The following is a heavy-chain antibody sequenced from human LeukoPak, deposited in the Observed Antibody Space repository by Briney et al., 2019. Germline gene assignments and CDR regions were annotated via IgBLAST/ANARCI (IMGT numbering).Heavy chain of an antibody. V-gene: IGHV3-53*04. CDR1: GFTASSNY. Sequence: GGSLRLSCAASGFTASSNYMSWVRQAPRKGLEWVSVIYSGGSTYYADSVKGRFTISRHNSKNTLYLQMNSLRAEDTAVYYCARVPLGQRAFDIWGQGTMVTVSS. CDR2: IYSGGST. CDR3: ARVPLGQRAFDI. J-gene: IGHJ3*02. D-gene: IGHD3-16*01.